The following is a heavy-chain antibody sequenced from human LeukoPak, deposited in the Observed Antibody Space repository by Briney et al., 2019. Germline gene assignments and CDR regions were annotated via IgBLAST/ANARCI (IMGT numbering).Heavy chain of an antibody. J-gene: IGHJ5*01. CDR1: GVTFSSYW. V-gene: IGHV3-7*03. CDR2: IKHDASEK. D-gene: IGHD4-17*01. CDR3: AKDLLPDTVITRGSFNS. Sequence: GGSMRLSCAASGVTFSSYWMAWVRQTPEKVLEWVANIKHDASEKYYVDSVKGRFTIHRHNPQNSFYLQMNSLRANDTAVYHCAKDLLPDTVITRGSFNSWGQGTLATVS.